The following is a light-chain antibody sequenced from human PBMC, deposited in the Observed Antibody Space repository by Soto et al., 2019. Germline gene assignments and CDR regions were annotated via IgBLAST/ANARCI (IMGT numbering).Light chain of an antibody. CDR3: SSYTSTYSLV. CDR2: DVN. CDR1: IDDIGAYDY. V-gene: IGLV2-14*03. Sequence: QSALTQPASVSGSPGQSVTISCTGTIDDIGAYDYVSWYQQRPGSAPQLIIYDVNNRPSGTSHRFPGSKSVPTAYLTISGLQSDDEATYHCSSYTSTYSLVFGTGTKLTVL. J-gene: IGLJ1*01.